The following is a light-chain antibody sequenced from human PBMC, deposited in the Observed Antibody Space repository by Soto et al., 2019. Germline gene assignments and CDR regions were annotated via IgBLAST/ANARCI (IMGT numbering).Light chain of an antibody. CDR1: SSDVGGYNY. CDR3: SSYKSRNKDV. CDR2: EVS. Sequence: QSVLTQPASVSGSPGQSITISCTGTSSDVGGYNYVSWYQQHPGKAPKLMIYEVSNRPSGVSNRFSGSKSGNTASLTISGLQDEDEADYYCSSYKSRNKDVFGTGTKVTVL. V-gene: IGLV2-14*01. J-gene: IGLJ1*01.